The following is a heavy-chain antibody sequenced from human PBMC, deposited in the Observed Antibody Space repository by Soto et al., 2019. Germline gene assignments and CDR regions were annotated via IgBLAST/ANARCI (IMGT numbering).Heavy chain of an antibody. Sequence: GGSLRLSCAASGFTFSSYSMNWVRQAPGKGLEWVSSISSSSSYIYYADSVKGRFTISRDNAKNSLYLQMNSLRAEDTAVYYCARGPVVDTAMVFDYWGQGTLVTVSS. V-gene: IGHV3-21*01. CDR2: ISSSSSYI. J-gene: IGHJ4*02. CDR3: ARGPVVDTAMVFDY. D-gene: IGHD5-18*01. CDR1: GFTFSSYS.